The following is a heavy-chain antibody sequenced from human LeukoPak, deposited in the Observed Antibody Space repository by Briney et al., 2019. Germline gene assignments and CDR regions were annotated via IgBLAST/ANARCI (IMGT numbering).Heavy chain of an antibody. Sequence: SETLSLTCTVSGGSISSYYWSWIRQPPGKGLEWIGYIYYSGSTNYNPSLKSRVTISVDTSKNQFSLKLSSVTAADTAAYARTTEAHSWRTRYYDYYMDVWGKGTTVTISS. D-gene: IGHD1-1*01. J-gene: IGHJ6*03. CDR2: IYYSGST. CDR1: GGSISSYY. V-gene: IGHV4-59*01. CDR3: TTEAHSWRTRYYDYYMDV.